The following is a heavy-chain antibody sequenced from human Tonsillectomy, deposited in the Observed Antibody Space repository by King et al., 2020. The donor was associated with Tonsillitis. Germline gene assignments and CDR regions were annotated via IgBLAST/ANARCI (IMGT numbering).Heavy chain of an antibody. CDR2: IYYSGST. J-gene: IGHJ6*03. CDR1: GGSISSSSYY. D-gene: IGHD6-13*01. Sequence: MQLQESGPGLVKPSETLSLTCTVSGGSISSSSYYWGWIRQPPGKGLEWIGSIYYSGSTYYNPSLKSRVTISVDTSKNQFSLKLSSVTAADTAVYYCARPTYSSSWSHEYYYYYYYMDVWGKGTTVTVSS. V-gene: IGHV4-39*01. CDR3: ARPTYSSSWSHEYYYYYYYMDV.